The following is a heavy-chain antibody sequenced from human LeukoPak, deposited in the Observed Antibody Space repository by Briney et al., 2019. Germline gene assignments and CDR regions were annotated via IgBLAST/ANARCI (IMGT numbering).Heavy chain of an antibody. CDR3: TRAAAYYYGSGSFY. Sequence: GGSLRLSCTASGFTFGDYAMSWVRQAPGKGLEWVGFIRSKAYGGTTEYAASVKGRFTISRDDSKSIAYLQMNSLKTEDTAVYYCTRAAAYYYGSGSFYWGQGTLVTVSS. V-gene: IGHV3-49*04. D-gene: IGHD3-10*01. J-gene: IGHJ4*02. CDR1: GFTFGDYA. CDR2: IRSKAYGGTT.